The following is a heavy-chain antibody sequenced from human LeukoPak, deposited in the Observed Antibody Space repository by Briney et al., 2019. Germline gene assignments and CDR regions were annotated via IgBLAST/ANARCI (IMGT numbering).Heavy chain of an antibody. J-gene: IGHJ4*02. CDR2: ISPSSTSI. CDR1: GFTFSSYT. CDR3: ARGNYFDY. Sequence: GGSLRLSCAASGFTFSSYTMNWVRQAPGKGLEWVSYISPSSTSIYYADSVKGRFTISRDNAKNSLSLQMNGLRAEDTAVYYCARGNYFDYWGQGVLVTVSS. V-gene: IGHV3-48*01.